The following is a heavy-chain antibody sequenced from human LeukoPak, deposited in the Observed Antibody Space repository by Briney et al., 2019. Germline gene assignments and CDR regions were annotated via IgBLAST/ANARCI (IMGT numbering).Heavy chain of an antibody. V-gene: IGHV3-9*01. D-gene: IGHD6-13*01. J-gene: IGHJ4*02. CDR3: AKGARGAAAAGCFDY. CDR2: ISWNSGSI. CDR1: GFTFDDYA. Sequence: GGSLRLSCAASGFTFDDYAMHWVRQAPGKGLEWVSGISWNSGSIGYADSVKGRFTISRDNAKNSLYLQMNSLRAEDTALYYCAKGARGAAAAGCFDYWGQGTLVTVSS.